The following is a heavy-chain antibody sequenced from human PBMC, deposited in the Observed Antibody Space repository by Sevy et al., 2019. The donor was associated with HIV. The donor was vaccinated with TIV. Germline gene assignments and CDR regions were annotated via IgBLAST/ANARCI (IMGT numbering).Heavy chain of an antibody. J-gene: IGHJ4*02. CDR1: GFTFGSYG. CDR2: ISYDRSDK. V-gene: IGHV3-30*06. CDR3: ARVFSSYYFDY. Sequence: GGSLRLSCAASGFTFGSYGMHWVRQAPGKGLEWVAYISYDRSDKKYADSVKGRFTISRDNSKNTVFLQLNSLRPEDTAVYYCARVFSSYYFDYWGQGTLVTVSS.